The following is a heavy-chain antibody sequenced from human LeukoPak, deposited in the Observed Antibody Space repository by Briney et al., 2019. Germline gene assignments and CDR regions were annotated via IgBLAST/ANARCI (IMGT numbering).Heavy chain of an antibody. CDR2: IYSGGRT. CDR1: GFTVSSEY. J-gene: IGHJ4*02. V-gene: IGHV3-53*01. CDR3: ARGEGLFDY. Sequence: GGSLRLSCAASGFTVSSEYMRWVRQAPGKGLECVSFIYSGGRTKSADSVKGRFTISRDNSKNTLYLQMNSLRAEDTAVYYCARGEGLFDYWGQGTLVTVSS.